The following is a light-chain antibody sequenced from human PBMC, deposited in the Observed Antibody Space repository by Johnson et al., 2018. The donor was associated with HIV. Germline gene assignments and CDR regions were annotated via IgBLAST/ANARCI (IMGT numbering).Light chain of an antibody. V-gene: IGLV1-51*02. CDR1: SSNIGNNY. CDR3: GTWDNSLSTGCV. Sequence: QSVLTQPPSVSAAPGQKVTISCSGSSSNIGNNYVSWYQQLPGTAPKLLIHENNKRHSGIPDRFSGSKSGPSATLGITGLQTGDEADYYCGTWDNSLSTGCVFGTGTKVTVL. J-gene: IGLJ1*01. CDR2: ENN.